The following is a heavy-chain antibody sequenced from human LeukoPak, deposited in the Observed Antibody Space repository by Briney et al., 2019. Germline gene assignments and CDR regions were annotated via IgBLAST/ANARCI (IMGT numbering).Heavy chain of an antibody. V-gene: IGHV1-69*13. CDR1: GGTFSGYA. J-gene: IGHJ4*02. D-gene: IGHD3-22*01. Sequence: GASVKVSCKASGGTFSGYAISWVRQAPGQGLEWMGGIIPIFGTANYAQKFQGRVTITADESTSTAYMELSSLRSEDTAVYYCARESEAKWFFDYWGQGTLVTVSS. CDR2: IIPIFGTA. CDR3: ARESEAKWFFDY.